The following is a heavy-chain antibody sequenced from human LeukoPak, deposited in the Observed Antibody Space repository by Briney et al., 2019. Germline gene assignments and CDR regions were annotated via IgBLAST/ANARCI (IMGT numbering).Heavy chain of an antibody. Sequence: ASVKVSCKASGYTFTGYYMHWVRQAPGQGLEWMGWINPNSGGTNYAQKFQGRVTMTRDTSISTAYMELSRLRSDDTAVYYCAREYSSSSEALGYWGQGTLVTVSS. CDR1: GYTFTGYY. V-gene: IGHV1-2*02. CDR3: AREYSSSSEALGY. D-gene: IGHD6-6*01. CDR2: INPNSGGT. J-gene: IGHJ4*02.